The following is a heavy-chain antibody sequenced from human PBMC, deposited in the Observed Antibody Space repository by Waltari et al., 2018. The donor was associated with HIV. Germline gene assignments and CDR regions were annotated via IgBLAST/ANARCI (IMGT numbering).Heavy chain of an antibody. J-gene: IGHJ4*02. D-gene: IGHD3-3*01. CDR1: NGPITSASHF. CDR2: IFHTGVC. V-gene: IGHV4-39*01. CDR3: AGQDGVGGRDEFLAS. Sequence: QVRLPESGPALIKPWETLSLTCTVSNGPITSASHFWAWVRQTPGEGPEWIASIFHTGVCYYSPSFKSRVTISVDKTKNQFYLKMKSMTAADTGLFICAGQDGVGGRDEFLASWGQGMLVTVSS.